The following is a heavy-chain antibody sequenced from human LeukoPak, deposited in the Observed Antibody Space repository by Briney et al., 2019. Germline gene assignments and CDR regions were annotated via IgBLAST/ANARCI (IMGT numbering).Heavy chain of an antibody. J-gene: IGHJ4*02. CDR3: ARVSSWDPYFDY. Sequence: PGGSLRLSCAASGFTFSSYEMNWVRQAPGKGLEWVSYIGSSGSTIYYDDSVKGRFTISRDDAKNSLYLQMNSLRAEDTAVYYCARVSSWDPYFDYWGQGTLVTVSS. D-gene: IGHD6-13*01. V-gene: IGHV3-48*03. CDR1: GFTFSSYE. CDR2: IGSSGSTI.